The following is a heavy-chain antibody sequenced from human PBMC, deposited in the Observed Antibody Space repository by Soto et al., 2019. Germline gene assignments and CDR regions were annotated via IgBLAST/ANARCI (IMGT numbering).Heavy chain of an antibody. CDR2: IYNNGRT. J-gene: IGHJ4*02. CDR3: ARGHGIYVRFDS. D-gene: IGHD3-10*02. V-gene: IGHV4-59*02. CDR1: GGSVYDFY. Sequence: PSETLSLTCSVSGGSVYDFYWNWLRQTPGKGLEWIGNIYNNGRTNYNPSLKNRVTISIDTSKNQFSLHLGSVTTADTAMYFCARGHGIYVRFDSWGQGTLVTVSS.